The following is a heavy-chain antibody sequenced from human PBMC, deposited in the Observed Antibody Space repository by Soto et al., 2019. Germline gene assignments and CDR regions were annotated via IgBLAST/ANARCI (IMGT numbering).Heavy chain of an antibody. Sequence: VASVKVSCKXSGYTFSDFDINWLRQASGQGPEWMGWMNAKSGDTFFAQRFQGKFNMTWDTSLSTAYMEVGSLTSDDTAIYYCARGNPFNYAGFDVWGQGTTVTVSS. V-gene: IGHV1-8*01. D-gene: IGHD3-16*01. CDR1: GYTFSDFD. CDR3: ARGNPFNYAGFDV. J-gene: IGHJ6*02. CDR2: MNAKSGDT.